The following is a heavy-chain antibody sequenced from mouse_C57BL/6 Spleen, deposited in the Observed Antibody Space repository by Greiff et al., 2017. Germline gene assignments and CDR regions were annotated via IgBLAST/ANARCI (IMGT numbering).Heavy chain of an antibody. Sequence: DVMLVESGGGLVQPGGSLSLSCAASGFTFTDYYMSWVRQPPGKALEWLGFIRNKANGYTTEYSASVKGRFTISRDNSQSILYLQMNALRAEDSATYCCARYISKLAPFEYWGEGTTLTVSS. V-gene: IGHV7-3*01. J-gene: IGHJ2*01. D-gene: IGHD4-1*01. CDR1: GFTFTDYY. CDR2: IRNKANGYTT. CDR3: ARYISKLAPFEY.